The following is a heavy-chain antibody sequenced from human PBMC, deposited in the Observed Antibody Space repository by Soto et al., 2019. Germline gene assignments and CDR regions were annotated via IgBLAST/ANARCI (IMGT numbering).Heavy chain of an antibody. V-gene: IGHV3-48*02. J-gene: IGHJ4*02. CDR1: GCSFHTFD. CDR3: ARGNSTGSHYNSGY. CDR2: ISRTGGTI. Sequence: EVQLVESGGGLVQPGGALRLSCLTSGCSFHTFDMNWLRQAPGRGLEWVSSISRTGGTIYYADSVRGRFTVSRDNAVTSLYLQMSSLRDEDTAVYYCARGNSTGSHYNSGYWGQGTLVIVSS. D-gene: IGHD3-10*01.